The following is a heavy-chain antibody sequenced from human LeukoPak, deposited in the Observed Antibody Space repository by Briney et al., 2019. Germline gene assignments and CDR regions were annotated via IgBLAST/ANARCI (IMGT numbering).Heavy chain of an antibody. Sequence: PGGSLRLSCAASGFTFSSYCMNWVRQAPGKGLEWVANIKQDGSEKFYVDSVKGRFTISRDNAKNALYLQMNSLRAEDTAVYYCARDWDVYYWGQGTLVTVSS. CDR3: ARDWDVYY. J-gene: IGHJ4*02. CDR1: GFTFSSYC. CDR2: IKQDGSEK. V-gene: IGHV3-7*04. D-gene: IGHD1-26*01.